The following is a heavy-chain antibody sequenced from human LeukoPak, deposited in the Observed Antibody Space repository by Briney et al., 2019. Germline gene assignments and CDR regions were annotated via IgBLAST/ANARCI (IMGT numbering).Heavy chain of an antibody. J-gene: IGHJ5*02. CDR2: IYYSGST. CDR1: GGSVSSGSYY. CDR3: ARAPTTGWFDP. Sequence: SETLSLTCTVSGGSVSSGSYYWSWIRQPPGKGLEWIGYIYYSGSTNYNPSLKSRVTISVDTSKNQFSLKLSSVTAADTAVYYCARAPTTGWFDPWGQGTLVTVSS. V-gene: IGHV4-61*01. D-gene: IGHD1-26*01.